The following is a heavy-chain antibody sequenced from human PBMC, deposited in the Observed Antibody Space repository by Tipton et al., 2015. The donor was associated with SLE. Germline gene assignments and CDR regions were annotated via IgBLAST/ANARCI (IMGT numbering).Heavy chain of an antibody. D-gene: IGHD1-1*01. J-gene: IGHJ6*03. Sequence: TLSLTCTVSGDSMSSGAYYWSWIRQHPGKGLEWIGHIYTSGSTNYNPSLKSRVTISVDTSENQFSLKLSSVTAADTAVYYCARSSWYRGDYYYYMDVWGKGTTVTVSS. V-gene: IGHV4-61*09. CDR2: IYTSGST. CDR1: GDSMSSGAYY. CDR3: ARSSWYRGDYYYYMDV.